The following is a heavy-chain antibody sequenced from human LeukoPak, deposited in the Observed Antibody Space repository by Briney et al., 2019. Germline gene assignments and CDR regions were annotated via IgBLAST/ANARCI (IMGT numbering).Heavy chain of an antibody. D-gene: IGHD3-10*01. V-gene: IGHV4-30-2*01. CDR2: IYHSGST. J-gene: IGHJ6*04. CDR1: XGSXSSGGYS. CDR3: ARGSRGSGHYGMDV. Sequence: LXCAVXXGSXSSGGYSWGWLRQPPGRGLEWIGYIYHSGSTYYNPSLKSRITISVDRSKNQFSLKLSSVTAADTAVYYCARGSRGSGHYGMDVWGKGTTVTVSS.